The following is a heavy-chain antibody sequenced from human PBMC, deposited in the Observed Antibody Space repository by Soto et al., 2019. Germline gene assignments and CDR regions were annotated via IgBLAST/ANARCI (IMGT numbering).Heavy chain of an antibody. D-gene: IGHD2-21*01. Sequence: PSETLSLTCAVSGDSMSSSDYYWGWIRQHPGKGLEWIGYIYYSGSTYYNPSLKSRVTISVDTSKNQFSLKLSSVTAADTAVYYCARVRLTSIIDYWGQGTLVTVSS. J-gene: IGHJ4*02. CDR3: ARVRLTSIIDY. CDR1: GDSMSSSDYY. CDR2: IYYSGST. V-gene: IGHV4-31*11.